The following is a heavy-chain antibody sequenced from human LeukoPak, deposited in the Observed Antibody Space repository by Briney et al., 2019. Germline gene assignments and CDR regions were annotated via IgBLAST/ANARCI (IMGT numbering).Heavy chain of an antibody. J-gene: IGHJ5*02. CDR3: ARGRDCTNGVCFRYNWFDP. CDR1: GGTFSSYA. CDR2: IIPIFGIA. Sequence: ASVKVSCKASGGTFSSYAISWVRQAPGQGLEWMGGIIPIFGIANYAQKFQGRVTITADESTSTAYMELSSLRSEDTAVYYCARGRDCTNGVCFRYNWFDPWGQGTLVTVSS. V-gene: IGHV1-69*13. D-gene: IGHD2-8*01.